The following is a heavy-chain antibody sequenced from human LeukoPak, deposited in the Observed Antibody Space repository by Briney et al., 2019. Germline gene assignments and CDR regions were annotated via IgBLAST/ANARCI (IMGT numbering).Heavy chain of an antibody. CDR2: IYPGDSDT. V-gene: IGHV5-51*01. D-gene: IGHD2-15*01. CDR3: ARHGYCSGGRCYSGNYYGMDV. CDR1: GYSFSSYW. Sequence: GESLKISCKGSGYSFSSYWIGWVRQMPGKGLEWMGIIYPGDSDTRYSPSFQGQVTISADKSISTAYLQRSSLKASDTAMYYCARHGYCSGGRCYSGNYYGMDVWGQGTTVTVSS. J-gene: IGHJ6*02.